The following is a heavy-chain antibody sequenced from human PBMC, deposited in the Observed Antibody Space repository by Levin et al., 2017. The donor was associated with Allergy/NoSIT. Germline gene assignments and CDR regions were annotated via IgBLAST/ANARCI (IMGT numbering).Heavy chain of an antibody. Sequence: WASVKVSCKASGGTFSTDRLSWIRQAPGHGPEWMGRVIPVLDLRNYAQNFQGRLTLTADKSSSTAYMELSGLRSEDTAVYYCARDGTPGDNSWLDYWGQGTLVTVSS. CDR1: GGTFSTDR. CDR3: ARDGTPGDNSWLDY. CDR2: VIPVLDLR. J-gene: IGHJ4*02. D-gene: IGHD3-16*01. V-gene: IGHV1-69*04.